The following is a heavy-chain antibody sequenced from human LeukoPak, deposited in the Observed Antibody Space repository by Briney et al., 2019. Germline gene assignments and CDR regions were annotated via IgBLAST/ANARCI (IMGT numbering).Heavy chain of an antibody. CDR2: INHSGST. Sequence: SETLSLTCAVYGGSFSGYYWSWIRQPPGKGLEWIGEINHSGSTNYNPSLMSRVTISVDTSKNQFSLKLSSVTAADTAVYYCARVYYDRSGYYYIHFDYWGQGTLVTVSS. J-gene: IGHJ4*02. CDR1: GGSFSGYY. V-gene: IGHV4-34*01. D-gene: IGHD3-22*01. CDR3: ARVYYDRSGYYYIHFDY.